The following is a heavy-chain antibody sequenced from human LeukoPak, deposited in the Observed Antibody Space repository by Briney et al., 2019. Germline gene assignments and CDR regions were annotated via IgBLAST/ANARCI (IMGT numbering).Heavy chain of an antibody. CDR1: GFTVSSNYNY. CDR2: ISSSGSTI. Sequence: GGSLRLSCAASGFTVSSNYNYMSWVRQAPGKGLEWLSYISSSGSTIYYADSVKGRFTISRDNAKNSLYLQMNSLRAEDTGVYYCARDSEGGWLTYWGQGTLVTVSS. J-gene: IGHJ4*02. D-gene: IGHD6-19*01. V-gene: IGHV3-11*04. CDR3: ARDSEGGWLTY.